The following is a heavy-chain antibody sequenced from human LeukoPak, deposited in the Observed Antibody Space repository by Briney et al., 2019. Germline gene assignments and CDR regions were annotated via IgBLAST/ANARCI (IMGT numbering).Heavy chain of an antibody. J-gene: IGHJ4*02. CDR3: ARDLVRSSGVDY. CDR1: GYTFTSYA. V-gene: IGHV1-3*01. Sequence: ASVKVSCKASGYTFTSYAMHWVRQAPGQRLEWMGWINAGNGNTKYSQKFQGRVTITRDTSASTAYMELSSLRSEDTAVYYCARDLVRSSGVDYWGQGTLVTVSS. CDR2: INAGNGNT. D-gene: IGHD6-19*01.